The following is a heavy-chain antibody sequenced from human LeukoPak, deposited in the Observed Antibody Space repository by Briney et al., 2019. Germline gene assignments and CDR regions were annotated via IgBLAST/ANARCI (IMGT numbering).Heavy chain of an antibody. CDR3: ARGRRFGESTYLDY. V-gene: IGHV3-7*01. Sequence: GGSLRLSCAASGFTFSTYDMSWVRQAPGKGLEWVANIKHDGSEKYYADSVKGRFTISRDNAKNSLYLQMNSLRAEDTAVYYCARGRRFGESTYLDYWGQGTLVTVSS. CDR1: GFTFSTYD. D-gene: IGHD3-10*01. CDR2: IKHDGSEK. J-gene: IGHJ4*02.